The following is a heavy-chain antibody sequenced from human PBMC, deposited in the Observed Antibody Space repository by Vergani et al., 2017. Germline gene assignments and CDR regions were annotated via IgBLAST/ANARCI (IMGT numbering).Heavy chain of an antibody. CDR3: TTAWGLYYLHGEYFQY. CDR2: ISSGGGDI. V-gene: IGHV3-23*01. J-gene: IGHJ1*01. Sequence: EVQLLESGGGLVQPGGSRRLSCAGAGFTFDTYTMAYVPQAPGKGLECVETISSGGGDIFYADSVKGRFTIARDNSNNTLFLQMNSLKDEDTAVYYCTTAWGLYYLHGEYFQYWGRGTLVSVSS. CDR1: GFTFDTYT. D-gene: IGHD3-10*01.